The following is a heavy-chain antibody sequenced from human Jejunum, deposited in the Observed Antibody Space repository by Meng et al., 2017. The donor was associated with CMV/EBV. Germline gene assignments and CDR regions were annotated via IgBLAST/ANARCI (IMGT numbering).Heavy chain of an antibody. V-gene: IGHV4-31*03. CDR1: GGSISSGNHH. Sequence: TFSGGSISSGNHHWSWIRQHPGKGLEWIASIYNSGTTYYSPSLKSRVTMSVDSSKNQFFLNMNSVTAADTAVYYCATYYEGRGGQGPWGQGTLVTVSS. D-gene: IGHD3-22*01. CDR2: IYNSGTT. CDR3: ATYYEGRGGQGP. J-gene: IGHJ5*02.